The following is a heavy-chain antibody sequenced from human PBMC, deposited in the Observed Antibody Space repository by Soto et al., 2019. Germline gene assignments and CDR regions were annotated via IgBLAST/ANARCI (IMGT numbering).Heavy chain of an antibody. Sequence: PSETLSLTCTVSGGSISSYYWSWIRQPPGKGLEWIGYIYYSGSTNYNPSLKSRVTISVDTSKNQFSLKLSSVTAADTAVYYCARAHFEYYYDGLDDWGQGTTGTVSS. J-gene: IGHJ6*02. CDR2: IYYSGST. CDR1: GGSISSYY. D-gene: IGHD3-9*01. CDR3: ARAHFEYYYDGLDD. V-gene: IGHV4-59*01.